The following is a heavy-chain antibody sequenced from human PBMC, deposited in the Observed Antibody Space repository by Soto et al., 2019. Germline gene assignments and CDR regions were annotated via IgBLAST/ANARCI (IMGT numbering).Heavy chain of an antibody. J-gene: IGHJ6*02. V-gene: IGHV3-48*01. CDR2: ISSSSSTI. CDR1: GFTFSSYS. D-gene: IGHD2-2*01. Sequence: PGGSLRLSCAASGFTFSSYSMNWVRQAPGKGLEWVSYISSSSSTIYYADSVKGRFTISRDNAKNSLYLQMNSLRAEDTAVYYCARDGGYCSSTSCYGVYYYYGMDVWGQGTTVTVSS. CDR3: ARDGGYCSSTSCYGVYYYYGMDV.